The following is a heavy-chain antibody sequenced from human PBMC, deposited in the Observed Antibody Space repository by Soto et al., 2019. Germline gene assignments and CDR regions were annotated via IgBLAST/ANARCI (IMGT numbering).Heavy chain of an antibody. D-gene: IGHD3-22*01. Sequence: PGGSLRLSCAASGFTFTNYALHWVRQAPGKGLEWVALILYDGSMKFYADSVKGRFTISTDNSKNSLYLQMNSLRPEDTAVYYCSAEYYDGSGLYAMDVWGQGTTVTVSS. V-gene: IGHV3-30-3*01. CDR3: SAEYYDGSGLYAMDV. CDR1: GFTFTNYA. J-gene: IGHJ6*02. CDR2: ILYDGSMK.